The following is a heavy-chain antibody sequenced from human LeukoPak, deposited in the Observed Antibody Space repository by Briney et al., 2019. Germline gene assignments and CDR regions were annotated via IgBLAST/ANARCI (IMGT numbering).Heavy chain of an antibody. Sequence: GASVKVSCKVSGYTLTGLSMHWVRQAPGKGLEWMGGFDPEGGETIYAQKFQGRVTMTEDTSTDTAYMELSSLRSEDTAVYYCASSGLTGYYNGQYYYYGMDVWGQGTTVTVSS. CDR3: ASSGLTGYYNGQYYYYGMDV. CDR2: FDPEGGET. J-gene: IGHJ6*02. CDR1: GYTLTGLS. V-gene: IGHV1-24*01. D-gene: IGHD3-9*01.